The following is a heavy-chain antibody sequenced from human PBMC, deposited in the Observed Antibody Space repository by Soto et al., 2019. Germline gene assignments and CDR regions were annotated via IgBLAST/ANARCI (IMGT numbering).Heavy chain of an antibody. D-gene: IGHD2-2*01. CDR1: GGTFNTYT. CDR3: SIGSWSAETFDV. J-gene: IGHJ3*01. V-gene: IGHV1-69*02. Sequence: QVHLIQSGAEVKKPGSSVKVSCKAAGGTFNTYTLFWVRQAPGHGLEWMGRIIPMLTVTNSAQKFQGRLTLTAEKSTGTPFMELTSLRSDDTAVYYCSIGSWSAETFDVWGQGTMVTVSS. CDR2: IIPMLTVT.